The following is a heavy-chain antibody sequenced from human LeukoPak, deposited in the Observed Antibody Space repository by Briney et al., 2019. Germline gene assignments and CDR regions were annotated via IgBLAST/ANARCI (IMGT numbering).Heavy chain of an antibody. CDR3: ARNPGSYAFFDY. Sequence: GGSLRLSCTASEFTLSSYSMNCVRQAPGKGLEWVSYISGNSNTIYYAGSVKGRFTISRDNAKNSLYLQMNSLTDEDSAVYYCARNPGSYAFFDYWGQGTLVTVSS. J-gene: IGHJ4*02. CDR1: EFTLSSYS. V-gene: IGHV3-48*02. D-gene: IGHD1-26*01. CDR2: ISGNSNTI.